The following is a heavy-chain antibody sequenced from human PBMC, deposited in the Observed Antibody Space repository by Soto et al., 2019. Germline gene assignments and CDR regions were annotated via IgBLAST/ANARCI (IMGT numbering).Heavy chain of an antibody. D-gene: IGHD3-22*01. CDR1: GFTFSNAW. Sequence: GGSLRLSCAASGFTFSNAWMSWFRQAPGKGLEWVGFIRSKAYGGTTEYAASVKGRFTISRDDSKSIAYLQMNSLKTEDTAVYYCTRDWSTYYYDSSGYPPFQHWGQGTLVTVSS. J-gene: IGHJ1*01. CDR2: IRSKAYGGTT. CDR3: TRDWSTYYYDSSGYPPFQH. V-gene: IGHV3-49*03.